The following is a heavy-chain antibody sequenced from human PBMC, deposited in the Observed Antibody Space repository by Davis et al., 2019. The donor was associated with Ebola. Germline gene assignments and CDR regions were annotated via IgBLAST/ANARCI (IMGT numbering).Heavy chain of an antibody. CDR2: ISGSGGST. Sequence: PGGSLRLSCAASGFTFSSYGMHWVRQAPGKGLEWVSAISGSGGSTYYADSVKGRFTISRDNSKNTLYLQMNSLRAEDTAVYYCARVYGSIVVPRADYWGQGTLVTVSS. D-gene: IGHD3-22*01. CDR3: ARVYGSIVVPRADY. CDR1: GFTFSSYG. J-gene: IGHJ4*02. V-gene: IGHV3-23*01.